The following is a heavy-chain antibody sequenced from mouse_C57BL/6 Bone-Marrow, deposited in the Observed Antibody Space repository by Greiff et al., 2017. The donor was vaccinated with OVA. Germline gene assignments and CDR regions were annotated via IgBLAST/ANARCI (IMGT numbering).Heavy chain of an antibody. V-gene: IGHV1-19*01. J-gene: IGHJ1*03. D-gene: IGHD1-1*01. CDR2: INPYNGGT. Sequence: VQLQQSGPVLVKPGASVKMSCKASGYTFTDYYMNWVKQSHGKSLEWIGVINPYNGGTSYNQKFKGKATLTVDKSSSTAYMELNSLTSEDSAVYYCARTILTTVVARDWYFDVWGTGTTVTVSS. CDR1: GYTFTDYY. CDR3: ARTILTTVVARDWYFDV.